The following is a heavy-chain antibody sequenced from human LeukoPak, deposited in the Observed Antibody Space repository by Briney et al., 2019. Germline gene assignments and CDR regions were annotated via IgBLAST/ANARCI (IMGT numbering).Heavy chain of an antibody. Sequence: PGGSLRLSCAASGFTFSRYGMHWVRQAPGKGLEWVAFIRYDGSNKYHVDSVKGRFSISRDNSKNTLYLQMNSLRAEDTAVYYCAKSGGEQLYFRDSDYWGQGILVTVSS. CDR3: AKSGGEQLYFRDSDY. J-gene: IGHJ4*02. CDR2: IRYDGSNK. CDR1: GFTFSRYG. V-gene: IGHV3-30*02. D-gene: IGHD1-26*01.